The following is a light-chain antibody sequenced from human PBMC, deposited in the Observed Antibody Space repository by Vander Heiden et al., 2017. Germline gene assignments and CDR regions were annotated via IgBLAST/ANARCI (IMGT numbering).Light chain of an antibody. Sequence: DIQMTQSPSSLSASVGDRVTITCRASQSISSYLNWYQQKPGKALKLLIYAASSLQSGVTSRFSGSGSGTDFTLTSSSLQPEDFATYYCQQSYSTPRVTFGQGTRLEIK. CDR3: QQSYSTPRVT. V-gene: IGKV1-39*01. J-gene: IGKJ5*01. CDR1: QSISSY. CDR2: AAS.